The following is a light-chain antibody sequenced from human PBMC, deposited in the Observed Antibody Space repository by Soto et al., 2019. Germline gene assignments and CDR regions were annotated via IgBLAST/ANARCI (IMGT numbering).Light chain of an antibody. Sequence: QSVLTQPPSVAGAPGQRVTISCTGSSSNIGAGYDVHWYQQLPGTDTKLLIYGNSNRPSGVPDRFSGSKSGTSASLAITGLQAEDEADYYCQSYDSSLSGFVVFGGGTTLTVL. CDR2: GNS. CDR3: QSYDSSLSGFVV. J-gene: IGLJ2*01. CDR1: SSNIGAGYD. V-gene: IGLV1-40*01.